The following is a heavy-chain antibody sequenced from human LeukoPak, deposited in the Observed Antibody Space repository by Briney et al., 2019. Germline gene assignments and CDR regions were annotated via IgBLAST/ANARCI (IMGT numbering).Heavy chain of an antibody. D-gene: IGHD3-3*01. CDR3: ARDSPPSIFGVVTPDY. J-gene: IGHJ4*02. CDR1: GFTFSSYW. Sequence: GGSLRLSCAASGFTFSSYWMSWVRQAPGKGLEWVANIKQDGSEKYYVDSVKGRFTISRDNAKNSLYLQMNSLRAEDTAVYYCARDSPPSIFGVVTPDYWGQGTLVTVSS. V-gene: IGHV3-7*01. CDR2: IKQDGSEK.